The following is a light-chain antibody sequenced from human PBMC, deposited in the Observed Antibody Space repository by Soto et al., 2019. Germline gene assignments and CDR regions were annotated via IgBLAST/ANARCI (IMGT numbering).Light chain of an antibody. CDR3: QEYSAWPPGT. CDR1: QSVKNH. V-gene: IGKV3D-15*01. Sequence: EIVMTQSPATLSVSSGEGITLSCRASQSVKNHLAWYQHKPGQSPRLLIYDASTRATGVPARFSAGGSGTEFTLVISSLQSGDAGVYYCQEYSAWPPGTVGQGAKVQIK. CDR2: DAS. J-gene: IGKJ1*01.